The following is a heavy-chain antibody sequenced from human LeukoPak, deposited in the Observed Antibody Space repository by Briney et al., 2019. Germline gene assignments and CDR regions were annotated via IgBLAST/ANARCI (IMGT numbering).Heavy chain of an antibody. V-gene: IGHV3-23*01. J-gene: IGHJ4*02. Sequence: GGSLRLSCAASGFTFSSYAMSWVRQAPGKGLEWVSVISGSGGSAYYADSVKGRFTISRDNSKNTLYLQMNSLRAEDTAVYYCAKDQAVYSSSWDFDYWGQGTLVTVSS. CDR1: GFTFSSYA. D-gene: IGHD6-13*01. CDR2: ISGSGGSA. CDR3: AKDQAVYSSSWDFDY.